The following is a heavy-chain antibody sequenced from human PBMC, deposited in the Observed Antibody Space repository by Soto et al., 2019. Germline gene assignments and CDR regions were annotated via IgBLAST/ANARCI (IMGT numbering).Heavy chain of an antibody. J-gene: IGHJ4*02. CDR3: ARDIMTTVTSYSFDY. CDR2: IIPILGIA. V-gene: IGHV1-69*08. CDR1: GGTSSSYT. Sequence: QVQLVQSGAEVKKPGSSVKVSCKASGGTSSSYTISWVRQAAGQGLEWMGRIIPILGIANYAQKFQGRVTITADKSTSTAYMELSSLRSEDTAVYYCARDIMTTVTSYSFDYWSQGTLVTVSS. D-gene: IGHD4-17*01.